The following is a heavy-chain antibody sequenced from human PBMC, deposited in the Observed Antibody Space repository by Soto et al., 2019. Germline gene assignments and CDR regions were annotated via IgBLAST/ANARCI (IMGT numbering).Heavy chain of an antibody. CDR2: ISYDGSNK. V-gene: IGHV3-30*18. J-gene: IGHJ3*02. D-gene: IGHD6-13*01. CDR1: GFTFSSYG. CDR3: AKDPTRSAGAFDI. Sequence: QVQLVESGGGAVQPGRSLRLSCAASGFTFSSYGMHWVRQAPGKGLEWVAVISYDGSNKYYADSVKGRFTISRDNSKNTLYLQMNSLRAEDTAVYYCAKDPTRSAGAFDIWGQGTMVTVSS.